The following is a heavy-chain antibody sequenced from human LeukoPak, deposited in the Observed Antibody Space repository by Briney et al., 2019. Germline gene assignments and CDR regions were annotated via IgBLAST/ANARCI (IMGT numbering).Heavy chain of an antibody. D-gene: IGHD1-1*01. CDR1: GFPLSSYS. V-gene: IGHV3-48*04. J-gene: IGHJ4*02. CDR3: ATARNWHFDY. Sequence: PGGSLRLSCAVSGFPLSSYSINWVRQAPGKGLEWVSYISSSSITIYYADSVKGRFTISRDNAKNSLYLQMDSLRAEDTAVYFCATARNWHFDYWDQGTLVTVSS. CDR2: ISSSSITI.